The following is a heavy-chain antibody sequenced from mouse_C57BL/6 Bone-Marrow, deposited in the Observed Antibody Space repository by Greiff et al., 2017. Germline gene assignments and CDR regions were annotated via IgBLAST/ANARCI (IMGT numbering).Heavy chain of an antibody. D-gene: IGHD3-2*02. Sequence: EVQLQQSGAELVRPGASVKLSCTASGFNIKDDYMHWVKQRPEQGLEWIGWIDPENGDTEYASKFQGQATITADTSSKTAYLQLSSLTSEDTAVYYCTTRQLRLVDYWGQGTTLTVSS. CDR3: TTRQLRLVDY. CDR1: GFNIKDDY. V-gene: IGHV14-4*01. J-gene: IGHJ2*01. CDR2: IDPENGDT.